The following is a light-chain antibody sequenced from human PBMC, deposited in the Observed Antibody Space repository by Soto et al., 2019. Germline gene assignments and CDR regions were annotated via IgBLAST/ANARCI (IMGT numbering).Light chain of an antibody. CDR1: QSVSSY. Sequence: EIVLTQSPATVPLSPGERATLSCRASQSVSSYLAWYQQTPGQAPRLLIYDASNRATGIPARFSGSGSGTDFNLTISSLEPEDFAVYYCQQRSNWPWTFGQGTKVEIK. CDR2: DAS. CDR3: QQRSNWPWT. J-gene: IGKJ1*01. V-gene: IGKV3-11*01.